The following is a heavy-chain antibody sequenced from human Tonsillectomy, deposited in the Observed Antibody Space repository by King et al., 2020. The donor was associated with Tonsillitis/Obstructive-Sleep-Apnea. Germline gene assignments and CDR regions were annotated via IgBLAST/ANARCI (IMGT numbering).Heavy chain of an antibody. CDR2: ISTSGST. CDR1: GGSISSYY. J-gene: IGHJ3*02. V-gene: IGHV4-4*07. Sequence: QLQESGPGLVKPSETLSLTCTVSGGSISSYYWSWIRPPAGKVLEWIGRISTSGSTNSNPSLKSRVTMSVDTSKNQFSLKLRTVTAADTAVYYCAKNDIVVVLAAIHAFDIWGHGTMVTVSS. CDR3: AKNDIVVVLAAIHAFDI. D-gene: IGHD2-2*01.